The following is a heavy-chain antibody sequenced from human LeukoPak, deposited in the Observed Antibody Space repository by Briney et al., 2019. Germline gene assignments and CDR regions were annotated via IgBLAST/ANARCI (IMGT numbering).Heavy chain of an antibody. CDR2: IIPILGIA. V-gene: IGHV1-69*04. CDR3: ATPPGYCSGGSCSQFDY. CDR1: GGTFSSYA. J-gene: IGHJ4*02. D-gene: IGHD2-15*01. Sequence: SVKVSCKASGGTFSSYAISWVRQAPGQGLEWMGRIIPILGIANYAQKFQGRVTITADKSTSTAYMELSSLRSEDTAVYYCATPPGYCSGGSCSQFDYWGQGTLVTVSS.